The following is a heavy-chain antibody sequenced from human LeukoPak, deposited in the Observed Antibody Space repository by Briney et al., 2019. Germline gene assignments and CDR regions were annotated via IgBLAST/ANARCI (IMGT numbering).Heavy chain of an antibody. CDR2: ISTSGST. CDR3: ARDESLTMVRGVTIPGAFDI. CDR1: GGSISSYY. D-gene: IGHD3-10*01. Sequence: SDTLALTRTVSGGSISSYYRRWIRHPAGKGLEWIGRISTSGSTNYNPSLKSRVTMSVDTSKNQFSLKLSAVTAADTAVYYCARDESLTMVRGVTIPGAFDIWGQGTMVTVSS. V-gene: IGHV4-4*07. J-gene: IGHJ3*02.